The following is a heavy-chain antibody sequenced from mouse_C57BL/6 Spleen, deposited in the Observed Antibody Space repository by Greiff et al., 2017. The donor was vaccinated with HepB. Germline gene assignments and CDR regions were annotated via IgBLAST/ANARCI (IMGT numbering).Heavy chain of an antibody. CDR3: ARDHYGSPWYFDV. Sequence: EVQLVESGGDLVKPGGSLKLSCAASGFTFSSYGMSWVRQTPDKRLEWVATISSGGSYTYYPDSVKGRFTISRDNAKNTLYLQMSSLKSEDTAMYYCARDHYGSPWYFDVWGTGTTVTVSS. CDR1: GFTFSSYG. D-gene: IGHD1-1*01. CDR2: ISSGGSYT. J-gene: IGHJ1*03. V-gene: IGHV5-6*01.